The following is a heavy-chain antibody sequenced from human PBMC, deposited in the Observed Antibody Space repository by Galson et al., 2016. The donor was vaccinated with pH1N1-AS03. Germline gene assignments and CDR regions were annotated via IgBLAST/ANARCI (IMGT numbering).Heavy chain of an antibody. J-gene: IGHJ4*02. CDR1: GGSMTSPDW. Sequence: ETLSLTCAVSGGSMTSPDWWTWVCQPPGKGLEWIGEVHYSGTTSYNPSLNSRVTMSIDKSNNQFSLNLGSVTAADTAVYFCASAGYHTPGYHYWGQGALVTVSS. D-gene: IGHD3-16*02. CDR3: ASAGYHTPGYHY. V-gene: IGHV4-4*01. CDR2: VHYSGTT.